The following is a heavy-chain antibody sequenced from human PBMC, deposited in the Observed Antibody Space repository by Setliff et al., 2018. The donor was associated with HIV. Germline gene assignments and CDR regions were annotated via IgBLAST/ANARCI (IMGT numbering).Heavy chain of an antibody. D-gene: IGHD4-17*01. CDR1: GGTFSSYA. Sequence: SVKVSCKASGGTFSSYAISWVRQAPGQGLEWMGGIIPIFGTANYAQKFQGRVTIAADESTSTAYMELSSLRSEDTAVYYCARDPMTTVTTSYYYYYMDVWGKGTMVTVSS. CDR2: IIPIFGTA. J-gene: IGHJ6*03. CDR3: ARDPMTTVTTSYYYYYMDV. V-gene: IGHV1-69*13.